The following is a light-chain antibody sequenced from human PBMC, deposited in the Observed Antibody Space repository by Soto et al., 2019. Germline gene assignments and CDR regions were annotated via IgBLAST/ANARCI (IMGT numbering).Light chain of an antibody. CDR1: QSVSSSY. V-gene: IGKV3-20*01. CDR3: QQYDSSPVT. Sequence: EIVLTQSPGPLSLSPGERATLSSRASQSVSSSYLAWYQQKPGQAPRLLIYGASSRATGIPDRFSGSGSGTDFTLTISRLEPEDFAVYYCQQYDSSPVTFGHGTKVEIK. J-gene: IGKJ1*01. CDR2: GAS.